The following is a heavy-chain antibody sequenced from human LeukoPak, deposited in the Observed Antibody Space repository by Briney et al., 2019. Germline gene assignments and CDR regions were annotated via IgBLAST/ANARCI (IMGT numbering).Heavy chain of an antibody. D-gene: IGHD6-13*01. V-gene: IGHV3-30*04. CDR3: AKDSKITSADYYFDY. CDR2: IANDGRDK. CDR1: GFSFRSYA. J-gene: IGHJ4*02. Sequence: SGGSLRLSCAASGFSFRSYAMHWVRQAPGKGLEWVTVIANDGRDKKYADSVRGRFTISRDNSKNTVYLQMDSLRVEDMAVYYCAKDSKITSADYYFDYWGLGALVTVSS.